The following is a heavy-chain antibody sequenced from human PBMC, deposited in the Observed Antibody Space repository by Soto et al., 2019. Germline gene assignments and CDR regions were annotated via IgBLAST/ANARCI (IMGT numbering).Heavy chain of an antibody. D-gene: IGHD3-10*01. V-gene: IGHV1-24*01. CDR2: FDPEDGDT. CDR3: ATALDGSGSSPIYYGMDV. Sequence: ASVKVSCKVSGYTLTELSMHWVRQAPGKGLEWMGGFDPEDGDTIYAQKFQGRVTMTEGTSTDTAYMELSSLRSEDTAVYYCATALDGSGSSPIYYGMDVWGQGTTVTVSS. CDR1: GYTLTELS. J-gene: IGHJ6*02.